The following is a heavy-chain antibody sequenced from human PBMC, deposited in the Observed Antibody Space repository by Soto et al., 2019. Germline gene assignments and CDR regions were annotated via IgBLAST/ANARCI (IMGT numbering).Heavy chain of an antibody. D-gene: IGHD3-10*01. CDR3: ARGFGDYYSGMDV. J-gene: IGHJ6*02. Sequence: GGSLRLSCAASGFTFSSYGMHWVRQAPGKGLEWVAVIWYDGSNKYYADSVKGRFTISRDNSKNTLYLQMNSLRAEDTAVYYCARGFGDYYSGMDVWAKGPRSPSP. CDR1: GFTFSSYG. V-gene: IGHV3-33*01. CDR2: IWYDGSNK.